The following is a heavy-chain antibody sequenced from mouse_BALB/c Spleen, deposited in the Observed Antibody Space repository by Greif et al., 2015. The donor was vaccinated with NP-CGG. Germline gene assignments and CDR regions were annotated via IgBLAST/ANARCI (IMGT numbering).Heavy chain of an antibody. J-gene: IGHJ1*01. CDR1: GFSLTGYG. D-gene: IGHD2-2*01. Sequence: QVQLKQSGPGLVAPSQSLSITCTVSGFSLTGYGVNWVRQPPGKGLEWLGMIWGDGSTDYNSALKSRLSISKDNSKSQVFLKMNSLQTDDTARYYCARDRGGYYWYFDVWGAGTTVTVSS. CDR3: ARDRGGYYWYFDV. CDR2: IWGDGST. V-gene: IGHV2-6-7*01.